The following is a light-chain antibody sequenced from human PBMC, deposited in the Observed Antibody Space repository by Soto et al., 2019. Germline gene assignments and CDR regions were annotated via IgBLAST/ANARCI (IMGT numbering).Light chain of an antibody. V-gene: IGKV3-20*01. J-gene: IGKJ1*01. CDR2: GAS. CDR3: QQYGSSGT. CDR1: QSVSNNY. Sequence: EIVLTQSPGTLSLSPGERATLSCRASQSVSNNYLAWYQQKPGQAPRLLIYGASNRATGIQDRFSGSGSGTDFTLTISRPEPEDFAVYYCQQYGSSGTFGQGTKVDIK.